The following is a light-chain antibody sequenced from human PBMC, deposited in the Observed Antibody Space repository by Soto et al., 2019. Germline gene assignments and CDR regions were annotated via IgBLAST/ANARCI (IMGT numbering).Light chain of an antibody. CDR1: SSDVGGYNY. V-gene: IGLV2-14*01. Sequence: QSALTQPASVSGSPGQSITISCTGTSSDVGGYNYVTWYQQHPGKAPKLMIYEVRNQPSGVSNRFSGSKSGNTASLTISGLQAEDEADYYCSSYTISSTQVFGTGTKLTVL. CDR2: EVR. J-gene: IGLJ1*01. CDR3: SSYTISSTQV.